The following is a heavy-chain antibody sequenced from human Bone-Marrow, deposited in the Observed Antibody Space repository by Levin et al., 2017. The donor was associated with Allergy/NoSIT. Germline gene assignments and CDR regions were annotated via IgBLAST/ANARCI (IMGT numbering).Heavy chain of an antibody. CDR2: FDPESDET. Sequence: VASVKVSCKVSASTLSQLSIHWVRQAPGKGLEWMGGFDPESDETIYGQKFQGRVTMTEDTSAYTYYMELTSLTSEDTGVYYCAAFELPANYYALDVWGQGTTVTVSS. D-gene: IGHD4-23*01. CDR1: ASTLSQLS. V-gene: IGHV1-24*01. J-gene: IGHJ6*02. CDR3: AAFELPANYYALDV.